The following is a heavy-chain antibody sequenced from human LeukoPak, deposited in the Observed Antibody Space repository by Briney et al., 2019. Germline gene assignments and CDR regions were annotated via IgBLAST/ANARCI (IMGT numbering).Heavy chain of an antibody. D-gene: IGHD1-26*01. V-gene: IGHV3-53*01. CDR2: IHSGDTT. Sequence: GSLRLSCTASGFTVTNNFMTWVRQAPGKGLQWVSLIHSGDTTYYADSVRGRFTISRDNSKNSLYLQMNGLRAEDTAVYYCARVVGEMTVVTAGNSWFDSWGQGTLVTVSS. J-gene: IGHJ5*01. CDR3: ARVVGEMTVVTAGNSWFDS. CDR1: GFTVTNNF.